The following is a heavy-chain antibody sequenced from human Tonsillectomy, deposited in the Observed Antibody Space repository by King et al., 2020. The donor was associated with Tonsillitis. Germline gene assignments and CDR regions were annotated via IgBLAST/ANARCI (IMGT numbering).Heavy chain of an antibody. J-gene: IGHJ3*02. CDR3: ARDRSSGFQGSFEI. D-gene: IGHD5-18*01. CDR1: GGSISSYY. V-gene: IGHV4-59*01. CDR2: IYYSGST. Sequence: QLQESGPGLVKPSETLSLTCTVSGGSISSYYWSWIRQPPGKGLEWIVYIYYSGSTNYNPSLKSRVTISVDTSKNQFSLKLSSVTAADTAVYYCARDRSSGFQGSFEIWGQGTMVTVSS.